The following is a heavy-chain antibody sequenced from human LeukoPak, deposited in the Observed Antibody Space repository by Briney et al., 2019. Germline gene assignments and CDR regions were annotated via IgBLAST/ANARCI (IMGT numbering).Heavy chain of an antibody. J-gene: IGHJ3*02. D-gene: IGHD2-8*01. CDR1: GFTFSSYS. CDR2: ISSSSSYI. V-gene: IGHV3-21*01. CDR3: ARALEVDIVLDAFDI. Sequence: PGGSLRLSCAASGFTFSSYSMNWVRQAPGKGLEWVSSISSSSSYIYYADSVKGRFTISRDNAKNSLYLQMNSLRAEDTAVYYCARALEVDIVLDAFDIWGQGTMVTVSS.